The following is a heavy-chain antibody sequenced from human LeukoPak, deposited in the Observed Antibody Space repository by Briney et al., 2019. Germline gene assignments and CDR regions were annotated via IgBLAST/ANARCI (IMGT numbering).Heavy chain of an antibody. Sequence: SETLSLTCAVSGGSISSGGYSWSWIRQPPGKGLEWIGYIYHSGSTYYNPSLKSRVTISVDRSKNQFSLKLSSVTAADTAVYYCARAIVEGWYFDLWGRGTLVTVSS. V-gene: IGHV4-30-2*01. CDR1: GGSISSGGYS. D-gene: IGHD3-16*02. CDR3: ARAIVEGWYFDL. CDR2: IYHSGST. J-gene: IGHJ2*01.